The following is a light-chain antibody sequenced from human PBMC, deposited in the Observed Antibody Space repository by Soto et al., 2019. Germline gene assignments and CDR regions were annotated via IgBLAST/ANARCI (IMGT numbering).Light chain of an antibody. CDR1: HSIRYW. CDR2: DAS. Sequence: DIQMTQSPSTLSASVGDRVTITCRASHSIRYWLAWYQQKPGKAPKLLIYDASTLESGVPTRFSGSGSGTEFTLTISSLHPDDFATYYCQQYNILSTFGQGTKVEIK. CDR3: QQYNILST. V-gene: IGKV1-5*01. J-gene: IGKJ1*01.